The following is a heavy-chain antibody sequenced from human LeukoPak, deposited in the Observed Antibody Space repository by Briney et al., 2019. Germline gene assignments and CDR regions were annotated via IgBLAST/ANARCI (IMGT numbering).Heavy chain of an antibody. V-gene: IGHV3-53*01. CDR1: GFTVSSNY. J-gene: IGHJ4*02. Sequence: PGGSLRLSCAASGFTVSSNYMSWVRQAPGKGLEWVSVIYSGGTTYYADSVKGRFTISRDNAKNSMYLEMNSLRADDTAVYYCARLMRSLGPFDHWGQGTLVTVSS. CDR3: ARLMRSLGPFDH. CDR2: IYSGGTT. D-gene: IGHD2-8*01.